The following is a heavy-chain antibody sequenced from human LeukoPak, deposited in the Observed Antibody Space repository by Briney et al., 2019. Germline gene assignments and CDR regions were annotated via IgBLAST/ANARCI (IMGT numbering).Heavy chain of an antibody. CDR3: AREAYRGYGGYYYYGMDV. D-gene: IGHD5-12*01. J-gene: IGHJ6*04. CDR1: GHTFISYV. Sequence: GGTVTDPCKDSGHTFISYVISWVRQAPEQCLDWPAPILPNYGHTNYAQQQQGSAPITPDTSTSTAYTEMRSLTSDDSAVYYCAREAYRGYGGYYYYGMDVWGKGTPVTVSS. CDR2: ILPNYGHT. V-gene: IGHV1-18*04.